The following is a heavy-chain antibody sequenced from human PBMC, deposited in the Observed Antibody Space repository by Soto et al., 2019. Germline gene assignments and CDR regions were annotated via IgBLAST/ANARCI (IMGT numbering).Heavy chain of an antibody. D-gene: IGHD3-3*01. CDR1: GGSFSGYY. J-gene: IGHJ6*02. CDR3: ARTSITIFGVVILTYYYYGMDV. V-gene: IGHV4-34*01. CDR2: INHSGST. Sequence: PSETLSLTCAVYGGSFSGYYWSWIRQPPGKGLEWIGEINHSGSTNYNPSLKSRVTISVDTSKNQFSLKLSSVTAAATAVYYCARTSITIFGVVILTYYYYGMDVWGQGTTVTVSS.